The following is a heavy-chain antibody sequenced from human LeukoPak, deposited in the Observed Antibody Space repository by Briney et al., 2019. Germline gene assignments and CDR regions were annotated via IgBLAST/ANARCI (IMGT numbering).Heavy chain of an antibody. J-gene: IGHJ3*02. D-gene: IGHD2-2*01. V-gene: IGHV1-2*02. CDR3: ARCLRGVTSCYWHAFDI. Sequence: ASVKVSCKXSGYTFTGYYMHWVRQSPGQGLEWMGWINRNSGGTNYAQKFQGRVTMTRDTSISTAYMELSRLRSDDTAVYYCARCLRGVTSCYWHAFDIWGQGTMVTVSS. CDR1: GYTFTGYY. CDR2: INRNSGGT.